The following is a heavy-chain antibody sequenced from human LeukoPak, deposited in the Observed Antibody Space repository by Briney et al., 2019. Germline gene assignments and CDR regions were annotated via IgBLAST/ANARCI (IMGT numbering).Heavy chain of an antibody. Sequence: GSLRLSCAASGFTVSNNYMSWVRQPPGKGLEWIGQINHRGDTDYNPSLKSRVTISVDTSKSQFSLKLTSMTAADTAVYYCARGRDPFWGQGTLVTVSS. CDR1: GFTVSNNY. V-gene: IGHV4-34*01. D-gene: IGHD5-24*01. CDR3: ARGRDPF. J-gene: IGHJ4*02. CDR2: INHRGDT.